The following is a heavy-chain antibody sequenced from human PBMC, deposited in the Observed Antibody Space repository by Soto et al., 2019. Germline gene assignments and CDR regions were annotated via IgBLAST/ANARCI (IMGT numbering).Heavy chain of an antibody. Sequence: GGSLRLSCAASGFTFSSYWMHWVRQAPGKGLVWVSRINSDGSSTSYADSVKGRFTISRDNAKNTLYLQMNSLRAEDTAVYYCAREGWYYDSSGYTNWFDPWGQGTLVTVSS. D-gene: IGHD3-22*01. J-gene: IGHJ5*02. CDR2: INSDGSST. CDR3: AREGWYYDSSGYTNWFDP. V-gene: IGHV3-74*01. CDR1: GFTFSSYW.